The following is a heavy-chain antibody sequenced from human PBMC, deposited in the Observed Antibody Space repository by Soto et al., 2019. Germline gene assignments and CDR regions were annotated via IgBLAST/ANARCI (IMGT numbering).Heavy chain of an antibody. J-gene: IGHJ6*02. V-gene: IGHV1-69*13. Sequence: SVKVSCKASGGTFSGYAISWVRQAPGQGLECMGGIIRIFGTANYAQKFQGRVTITADESTSKAYMELSSLRSEDTAVYYCARDQGQQLVLVGYYYYGMDVWGQGTTVTVSS. CDR2: IIRIFGTA. CDR1: GGTFSGYA. CDR3: ARDQGQQLVLVGYYYYGMDV. D-gene: IGHD6-13*01.